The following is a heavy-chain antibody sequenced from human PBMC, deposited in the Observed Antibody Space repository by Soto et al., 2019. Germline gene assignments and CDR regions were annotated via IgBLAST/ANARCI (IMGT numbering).Heavy chain of an antibody. D-gene: IGHD3-16*01. CDR3: ARSWFGHQVHWFDS. Sequence: SQTLSLTCAISGDSVSSNTAAWNWIRQSPSRGLEWLGRTYYRSKWYDDYAESVSSRININPDTSKNQFSLHLNSVTPEDTAIYYRARSWFGHQVHWFDSWGQGTLVTVSS. V-gene: IGHV6-1*01. J-gene: IGHJ5*01. CDR1: GDSVSSNTAA. CDR2: TYYRSKWYD.